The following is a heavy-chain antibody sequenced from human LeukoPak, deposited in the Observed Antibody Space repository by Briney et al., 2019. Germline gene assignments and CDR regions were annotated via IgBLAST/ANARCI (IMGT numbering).Heavy chain of an antibody. V-gene: IGHV3-7*01. CDR2: INQDGSAK. D-gene: IGHD4-23*01. Sequence: PGGSLRLSCAASRFTFSSYWMNWVRQAPGKGLEWVANINQDGSAKYYVDSVKGRFTFSRDNAMNSLFLQMNSLRAEDTAVYYCARDVHGGAFDYWGQGTLVTVSS. CDR3: ARDVHGGAFDY. J-gene: IGHJ4*02. CDR1: RFTFSSYW.